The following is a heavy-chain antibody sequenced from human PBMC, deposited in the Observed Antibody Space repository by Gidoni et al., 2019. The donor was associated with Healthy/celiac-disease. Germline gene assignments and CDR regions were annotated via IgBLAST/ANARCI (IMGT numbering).Heavy chain of an antibody. CDR1: GGTFSSYA. J-gene: IGHJ4*02. V-gene: IGHV1-69*01. CDR2: IIPIFGTA. Sequence: QVQLVQSGAEVKKPGSSVKVSCKASGGTFSSYAISWVRQAPGQGLEWMGVIIPIFGTANYAQKFQGRVTITADESTSTAYMELSSLRSEDTAVYYCATAGSTAMVPFFDYWGQGTLVTVSS. D-gene: IGHD5-18*01. CDR3: ATAGSTAMVPFFDY.